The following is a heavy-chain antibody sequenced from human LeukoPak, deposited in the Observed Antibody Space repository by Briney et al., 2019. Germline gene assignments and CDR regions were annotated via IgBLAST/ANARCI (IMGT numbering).Heavy chain of an antibody. D-gene: IGHD6-13*01. J-gene: IGHJ4*02. V-gene: IGHV1-3*01. Sequence: ASVKVSCKASGYTFTSYAIHWVRQAPGQRLEWMGWINAGNGNTKYSQKFQGRVTITRDTSASTAYMELSSLRSEDTAVYYCARVARYSSSWGQIDYWGQGTLVTVSS. CDR2: INAGNGNT. CDR1: GYTFTSYA. CDR3: ARVARYSSSWGQIDY.